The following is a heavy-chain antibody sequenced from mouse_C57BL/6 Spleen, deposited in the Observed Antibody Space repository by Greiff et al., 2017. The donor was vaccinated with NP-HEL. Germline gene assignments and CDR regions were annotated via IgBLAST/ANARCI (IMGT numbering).Heavy chain of an antibody. CDR2: INYDGSST. CDR1: GFTFSDYY. V-gene: IGHV5-16*01. J-gene: IGHJ4*01. Sequence: EVKLMESEGGLVQPGSSMKLSCTASGFTFSDYYMAWVRQVPEKGLEWVANINYDGSSTYYLDSLKSRFIISRDNAKNILYLQMSSLKSEDTATYYCARGRTGTYAMDYWGQGTSVTVSS. CDR3: ARGRTGTYAMDY. D-gene: IGHD4-1*01.